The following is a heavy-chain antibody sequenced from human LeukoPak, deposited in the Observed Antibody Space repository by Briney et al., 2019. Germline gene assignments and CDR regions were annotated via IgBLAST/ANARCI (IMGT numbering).Heavy chain of an antibody. CDR3: AGGTMIVEGDI. CDR1: GFTFSSYW. J-gene: IGHJ3*02. CDR2: ISGSGGST. Sequence: GGCLRLSCAASGFTFSSYWMSWVRQAPGKGLEWVSAISGSGGSTYYADSVKGRFTISRDNSKNTLYLQMNSRRAEDMAVYYCAGGTMIVEGDIWGQGTMVTVSS. D-gene: IGHD3-22*01. V-gene: IGHV3-23*01.